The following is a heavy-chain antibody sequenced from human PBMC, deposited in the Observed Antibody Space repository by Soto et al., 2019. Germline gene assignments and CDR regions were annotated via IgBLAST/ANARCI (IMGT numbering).Heavy chain of an antibody. Sequence: SETLSLTCAVYGGSFSGYYWSWIRQPPGKGLEWIGEINHSGSTNYNPSLKSRVTISVDTSKNQFSLKLSSVTAADTAVYYCARIKGPSWSRKDFDYWGQGTLVTVSS. V-gene: IGHV4-34*01. CDR1: GGSFSGYY. D-gene: IGHD6-13*01. CDR3: ARIKGPSWSRKDFDY. CDR2: INHSGST. J-gene: IGHJ4*02.